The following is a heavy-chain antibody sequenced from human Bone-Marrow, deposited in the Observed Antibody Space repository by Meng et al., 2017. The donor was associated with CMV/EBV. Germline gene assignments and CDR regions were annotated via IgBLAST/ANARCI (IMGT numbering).Heavy chain of an antibody. D-gene: IGHD5-18*01. Sequence: GESLKISCAASGFTFSSYGMHWVRQAPGKGLEWVAFIRYDGSNKYYADSVKGRFTISRDNSKNTLYLQMNSLRAEDTAVYYCALTSPVDTDFDYWGQGTLVTFSS. J-gene: IGHJ4*02. CDR1: GFTFSSYG. CDR2: IRYDGSNK. CDR3: ALTSPVDTDFDY. V-gene: IGHV3-30*02.